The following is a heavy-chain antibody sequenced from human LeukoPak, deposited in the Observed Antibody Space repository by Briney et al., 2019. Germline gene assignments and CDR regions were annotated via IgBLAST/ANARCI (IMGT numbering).Heavy chain of an antibody. V-gene: IGHV3-23*01. D-gene: IGHD7-27*01. CDR2: ISGSGGST. Sequence: GGSLRLSCAASGFTFSSYAMSWVRQAPGKGLEWVSAISGSGGSTYYADSVKGRFAISRDNSKNTLYLQMNSLRAEDTAVYYCAKVQLGTDAFDIWGQGTMVTVSS. CDR3: AKVQLGTDAFDI. J-gene: IGHJ3*02. CDR1: GFTFSSYA.